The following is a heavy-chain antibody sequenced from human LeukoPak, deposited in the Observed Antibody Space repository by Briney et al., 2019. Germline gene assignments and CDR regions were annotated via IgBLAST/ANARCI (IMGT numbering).Heavy chain of an antibody. Sequence: PGGSLRLSCAASGFTFSSYWMHWVRQAPGKGLVWVSRINNDWSSTNYADSVKGRFTISRDNAKYTLYLQMDSLRAEDTAVYYCARDTSLYCSGGSCYSDYFDYWGQGTLVTVSS. D-gene: IGHD2-15*01. CDR3: ARDTSLYCSGGSCYSDYFDY. J-gene: IGHJ4*02. V-gene: IGHV3-74*01. CDR1: GFTFSSYW. CDR2: INNDWSST.